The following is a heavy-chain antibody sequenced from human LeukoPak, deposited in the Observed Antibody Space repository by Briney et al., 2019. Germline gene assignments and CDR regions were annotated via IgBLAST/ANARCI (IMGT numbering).Heavy chain of an antibody. D-gene: IGHD6-19*01. CDR3: ARVGVDSSGYYHHFVY. Sequence: SETLSLTCTVSGGSISGYYWSWIRQPAGKGPEWIGRIYASGSTNYNPSLKSRVTMSVHTSKNQFSLKLTSVTAADTAVYYCARVGVDSSGYYHHFVYWRQGTLVTVSS. CDR2: IYASGST. J-gene: IGHJ4*02. V-gene: IGHV4-4*07. CDR1: GGSISGYY.